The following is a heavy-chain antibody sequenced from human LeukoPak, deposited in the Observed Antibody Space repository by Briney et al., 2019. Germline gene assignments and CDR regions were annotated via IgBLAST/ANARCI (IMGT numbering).Heavy chain of an antibody. CDR3: ARWSGSVTARNYYYYMDV. V-gene: IGHV4-39*07. D-gene: IGHD6-6*01. Sequence: SETLSLTCTVSGGSINSTSYYWGWIRQPPGKGLEWLGNIYYSGSTYYNPSLKSRITISVDTSKNQFSLKLSSVTAADTAVYYCARWSGSVTARNYYYYMDVWGEGTTVTVSS. CDR1: GGSINSTSYY. CDR2: IYYSGST. J-gene: IGHJ6*03.